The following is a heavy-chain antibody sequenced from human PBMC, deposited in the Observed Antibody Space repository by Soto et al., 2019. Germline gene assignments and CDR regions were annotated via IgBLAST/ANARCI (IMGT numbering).Heavy chain of an antibody. CDR3: ARDQYYDFWSGYYATGGMDV. CDR2: ISAYNGNT. J-gene: IGHJ6*02. Sequence: QVQLVQSGAEVKKPGASVKVCCKASGYTFTSYGISWVRQAPGQGLEWMGWISAYNGNTNYAQKLQGRVTMTTDTSTSTTYMELRSLRSDDTAVYYCARDQYYDFWSGYYATGGMDVWGQGTTVTVSS. V-gene: IGHV1-18*01. CDR1: GYTFTSYG. D-gene: IGHD3-3*01.